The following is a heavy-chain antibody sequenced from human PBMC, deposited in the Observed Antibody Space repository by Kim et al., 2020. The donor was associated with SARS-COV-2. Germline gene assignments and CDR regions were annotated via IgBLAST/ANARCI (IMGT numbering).Heavy chain of an antibody. V-gene: IGHV4-59*13. CDR1: GGSISSYY. CDR2: IYYSGST. J-gene: IGHJ6*02. D-gene: IGHD6-19*01. CDR3: ARLRRVAVAGTPYYYYGMDV. Sequence: SETLSLTCTVSGGSISSYYWSWIRQPPGKGLEWIGYIYYSGSTNYNPSLKSRVTISVDTSKNQFSLKLSSVTAADTAVYYCARLRRVAVAGTPYYYYGMDVWGQGTTVTVSS.